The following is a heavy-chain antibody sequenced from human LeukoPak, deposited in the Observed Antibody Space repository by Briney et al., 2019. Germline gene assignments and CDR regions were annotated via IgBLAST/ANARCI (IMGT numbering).Heavy chain of an antibody. Sequence: PSETLSLTCTVSGGSISSYYWSWIRQPPGKGLEWIGYIYYSGSTNYNPSLKSRVTISVDTSKNQFSLKLSSVTAADTPVYYCAIESWYSSSWEYCQHGGRGT. D-gene: IGHD6-13*01. CDR2: IYYSGST. CDR1: GGSISSYY. J-gene: IGHJ1*01. V-gene: IGHV4-59*01. CDR3: AIESWYSSSWEYCQH.